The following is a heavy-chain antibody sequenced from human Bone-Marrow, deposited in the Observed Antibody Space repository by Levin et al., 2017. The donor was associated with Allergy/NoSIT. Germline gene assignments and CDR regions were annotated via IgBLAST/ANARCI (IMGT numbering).Heavy chain of an antibody. CDR1: GYTFTSFD. CDR3: AGGELGSGYLFDY. V-gene: IGHV1-8*01. Sequence: PGESLKISCKTSGYTFTSFDINWVRQATGQGLEWMGWMYPNSDNAGYAQKFQGRVTMTRNTSISTAYMELSSLRSEDTAIYYCAGGELGSGYLFDYWGQGTLVTVSS. J-gene: IGHJ4*02. CDR2: MYPNSDNA. D-gene: IGHD5-12*01.